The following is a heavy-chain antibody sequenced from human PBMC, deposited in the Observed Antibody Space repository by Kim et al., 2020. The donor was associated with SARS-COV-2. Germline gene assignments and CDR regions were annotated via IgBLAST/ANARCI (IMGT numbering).Heavy chain of an antibody. J-gene: IGHJ4*02. D-gene: IGHD6-19*01. CDR1: GFTFSSYG. V-gene: IGHV3-30*18. Sequence: GGSLRLSCAASGFTFSSYGMHWVRQAPGKGLEWVAVISYDGSNKYYADSVKGRFTISRDNSKNTLYLQMNSLRAEDTAVYYCAKDGSGWYGGVDYWGQGTLVTVSS. CDR2: ISYDGSNK. CDR3: AKDGSGWYGGVDY.